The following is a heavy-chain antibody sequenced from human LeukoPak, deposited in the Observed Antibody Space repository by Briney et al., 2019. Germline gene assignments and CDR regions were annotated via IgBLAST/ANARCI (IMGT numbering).Heavy chain of an antibody. CDR3: ARGRVSSSTWHSTYYYYFYMDV. CDR2: VDTSGTT. J-gene: IGHJ6*03. D-gene: IGHD4-11*01. Sequence: SETLSLTCTVSGGSFSSGSYYWSWIRQPAGKGLQWLGRVDTSGTTNYNPSLNSRVTISRDTSKNHFSLQLSSVTAADTAVYFCARGRVSSSTWHSTYYYYFYMDVWGKGTTVTVSS. CDR1: GGSFSSGSYY. V-gene: IGHV4-61*02.